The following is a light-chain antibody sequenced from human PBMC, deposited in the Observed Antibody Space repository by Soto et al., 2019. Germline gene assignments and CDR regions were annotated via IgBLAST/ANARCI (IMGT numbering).Light chain of an antibody. CDR2: SDN. CDR1: SSNIGTNT. Sequence: QLVLTQPPSASGTPGQRVTIFWSGSSSNIGTNTVIWYQQLPGAAPKLLIYSDNQRPSGVPDRFSGSKSGTSASLAISGIQSEDEADYYCAAWDVSLVVFGGGTKLTV. CDR3: AAWDVSLVV. V-gene: IGLV1-44*01. J-gene: IGLJ2*01.